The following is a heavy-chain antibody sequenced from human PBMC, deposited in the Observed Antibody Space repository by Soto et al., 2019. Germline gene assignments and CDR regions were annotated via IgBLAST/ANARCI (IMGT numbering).Heavy chain of an antibody. CDR2: MNPNSDT. J-gene: IGHJ5*02. CDR1: GYTSTNLD. CDR3: ARFQETRGFTP. V-gene: IGHV1-8*01. Sequence: ASVKVSCKASGYTSTNLDINWVRQATGQGLEWMGWMNPNSDTGWAQKFQGRITMTRDTSTSTVYMELSSLRSEDTAVYYCARFQETRGFTPWGQGTPVTVS.